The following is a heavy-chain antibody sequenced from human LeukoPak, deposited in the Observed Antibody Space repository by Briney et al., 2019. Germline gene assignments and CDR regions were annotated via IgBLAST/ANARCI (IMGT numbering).Heavy chain of an antibody. CDR2: SYYNGNT. CDR3: ASSPYGDSRLDY. Sequence: PSETLSLTCTVSGGSITNYYWSWIRQPPGKGLEWIGFSYYNGNTNYNPSLKSRVTISVDMSKNQFSLKLSSVTAADTAVYYCASSPYGDSRLDYWGQGTLVTVSS. J-gene: IGHJ4*02. CDR1: GGSITNYY. D-gene: IGHD4-17*01. V-gene: IGHV4-59*01.